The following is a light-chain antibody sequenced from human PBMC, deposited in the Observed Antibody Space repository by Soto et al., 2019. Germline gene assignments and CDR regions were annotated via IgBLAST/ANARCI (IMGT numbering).Light chain of an antibody. Sequence: EIVMTQSPATLSVSPGERATLSCRASQSVSNNLAWYQQKPGQAPRLLIYGTSTRATGIPSRFSGSGSGTDFTLTISSLQPEDFATYYCQQTNSFPRTFGQGTKVDIK. V-gene: IGKV3-15*01. CDR2: GTS. CDR3: QQTNSFPRT. CDR1: QSVSNN. J-gene: IGKJ1*01.